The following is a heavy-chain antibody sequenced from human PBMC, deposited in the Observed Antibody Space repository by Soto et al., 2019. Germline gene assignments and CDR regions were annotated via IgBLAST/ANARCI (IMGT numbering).Heavy chain of an antibody. CDR1: GGSISSGGYY. Sequence: QVQLQESGPGLVKPSQTLSLTCTVSGGSISSGGYYWSWIRQHPGKGLEWIGYIYYSGSTYYNPSLQSRVTISVDTSKNQFSLKLSSVTAADTAVYYCARLWFGELSRAFDIWGQGTMVTVSS. CDR2: IYYSGST. V-gene: IGHV4-31*03. CDR3: ARLWFGELSRAFDI. J-gene: IGHJ3*02. D-gene: IGHD3-10*01.